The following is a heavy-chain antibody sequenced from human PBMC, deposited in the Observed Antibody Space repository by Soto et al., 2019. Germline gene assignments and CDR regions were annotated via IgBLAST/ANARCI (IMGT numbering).Heavy chain of an antibody. V-gene: IGHV1-18*01. CDR1: GYTFTSYG. CDR3: ARVAVTNYYYYGMDV. D-gene: IGHD2-15*01. J-gene: IGHJ6*02. CDR2: ISAYNGNT. Sequence: GASVKVSCKASGYTFTSYGISWVRQAPGQGLEWMGWISAYNGNTNNAQKLQGRVTMTTDTSTSTAYMELRSLISDDTAVDYCARVAVTNYYYYGMDVWGQGTTVTVSS.